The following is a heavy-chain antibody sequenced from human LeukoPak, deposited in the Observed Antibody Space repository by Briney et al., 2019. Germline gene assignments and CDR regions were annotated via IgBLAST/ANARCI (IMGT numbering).Heavy chain of an antibody. V-gene: IGHV3-9*01. D-gene: IGHD3-3*01. Sequence: GRSMRLACAASGFTFDDYAMHWVRQAPGKGLEWVSGIRWNSGSIGYADSVKGRFTLSRDNAKSSLYLQMNSLRADDTALYYCAKDISVGSSYQGWYFDLWGRGTLVTVSS. CDR3: AKDISVGSSYQGWYFDL. CDR1: GFTFDDYA. CDR2: IRWNSGSI. J-gene: IGHJ2*01.